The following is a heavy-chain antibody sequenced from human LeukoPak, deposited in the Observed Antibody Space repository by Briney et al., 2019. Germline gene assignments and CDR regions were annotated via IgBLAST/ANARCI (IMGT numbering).Heavy chain of an antibody. V-gene: IGHV1-8*03. CDR1: GYTFTSYA. CDR2: MNPNSGNT. CDR3: ARRSIAAAGPYYYYYMDV. J-gene: IGHJ6*03. D-gene: IGHD6-13*01. Sequence: ASVKVSCKASGYTFTSYAMNWVRQAPGQGLEWMGWMNPNSGNTGYAQKFQGRVTITRNTSISTAYMELSSLRSEDTAVYYCARRSIAAAGPYYYYYMDVWGKGTTVTVSS.